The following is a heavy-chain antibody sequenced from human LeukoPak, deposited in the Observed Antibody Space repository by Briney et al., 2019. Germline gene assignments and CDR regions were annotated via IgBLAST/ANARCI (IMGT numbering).Heavy chain of an antibody. D-gene: IGHD3-16*02. V-gene: IGHV3-30*18. CDR2: ISYDGSNK. CDR1: GFTFSSYG. CDR3: AKAPGRSYLDY. J-gene: IGHJ4*02. Sequence: GGSLRLSCAASGFTFSSYGTHWVRQAPGKGLEWVAVISYDGSNKYYADSVKGRFTISRDNSKNTLYLQMNSLRAEDTAVYYCAKAPGRSYLDYWGQGTLVTVSS.